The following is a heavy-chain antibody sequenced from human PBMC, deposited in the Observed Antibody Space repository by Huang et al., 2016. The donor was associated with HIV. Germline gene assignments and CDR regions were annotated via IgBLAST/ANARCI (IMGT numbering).Heavy chain of an antibody. D-gene: IGHD3-10*01. CDR2: IYYSGST. J-gene: IGHJ4*02. CDR1: GGSIRSDNYY. Sequence: QLQLQESGPGLVKPSETLSLTRTVSGGSIRSDNYYWGWIRQPPGKGLEWIGSIYYSGSTYYNPSLKRRVTITVDTSKNQFSLKMRSVTAADTAVYYCARLPGSITMIRGVITDPYWGQGTLVTVSS. CDR3: ARLPGSITMIRGVITDPY. V-gene: IGHV4-39*01.